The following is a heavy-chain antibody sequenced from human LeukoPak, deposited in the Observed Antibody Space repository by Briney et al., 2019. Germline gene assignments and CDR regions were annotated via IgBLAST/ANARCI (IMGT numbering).Heavy chain of an antibody. CDR3: ARGRRGPDYGDYFAFDI. V-gene: IGHV3-7*03. Sequence: GGSLRLSCAASGFTFSIYAMSWVRQAPGKGLEWVANIKQDGSEKYYVDSVKGRFTISRDNAKNSLYLQMNSLRAEDTAVYYCARGRRGPDYGDYFAFDIWGQGTMVTVSS. CDR2: IKQDGSEK. J-gene: IGHJ3*02. D-gene: IGHD4-17*01. CDR1: GFTFSIYA.